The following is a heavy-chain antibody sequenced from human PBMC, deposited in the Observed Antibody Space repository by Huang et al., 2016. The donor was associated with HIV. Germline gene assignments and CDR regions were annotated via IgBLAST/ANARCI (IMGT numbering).Heavy chain of an antibody. CDR2: LYHSGST. J-gene: IGHJ4*02. D-gene: IGHD3-3*01. Sequence: QVQLQESGPGLMKPSETLSLTCSVSGGSISSHYWNWIRQPPGKGLEWIGSLYHSGSTNYNPALKSRVTISVDTSKNQFSLKLRSVTAADTAVYFCARDKHDFWSGYSRSYYFDYWGQGTLVTVSS. CDR1: GGSISSHY. V-gene: IGHV4-59*11. CDR3: ARDKHDFWSGYSRSYYFDY.